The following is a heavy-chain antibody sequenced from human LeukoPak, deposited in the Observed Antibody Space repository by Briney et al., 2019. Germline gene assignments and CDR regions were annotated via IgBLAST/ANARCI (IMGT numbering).Heavy chain of an antibody. CDR2: INHSGSA. V-gene: IGHV4-34*01. D-gene: IGHD5-24*01. CDR1: GGSFSGYY. CDR3: ARHELSGRWLLDY. Sequence: SETLSLTCAVYGGSFSGYYWSWIRQPPGKGLEWIGEINHSGSAYYNPSLKSRVTISVDTSKNQFSLKLSSVTAADTAVYYCARHELSGRWLLDYWGQGTLVTVSS. J-gene: IGHJ4*02.